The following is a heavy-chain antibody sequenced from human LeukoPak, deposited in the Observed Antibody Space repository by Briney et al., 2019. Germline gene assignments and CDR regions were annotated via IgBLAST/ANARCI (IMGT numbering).Heavy chain of an antibody. CDR3: AKRYDSSGPFDY. Sequence: GGSLRLCCAASGFTFSSYAMSWVRQAPGKGLEWVSAISGSGGSTYYADSVKGWFTISRDNSKNTLYLQMNSLRAEDTAVYYCAKRYDSSGPFDYWGQGTLVTVSS. CDR2: ISGSGGST. J-gene: IGHJ4*02. V-gene: IGHV3-23*01. CDR1: GFTFSSYA. D-gene: IGHD3-22*01.